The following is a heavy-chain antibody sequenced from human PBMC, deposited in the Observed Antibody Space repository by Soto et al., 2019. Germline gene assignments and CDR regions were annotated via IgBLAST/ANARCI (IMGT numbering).Heavy chain of an antibody. CDR3: ERDAYGSGSSRGMDV. V-gene: IGHV3-21*01. CDR1: GFTFSSDS. Sequence: GGSLRLSFAASGFTFSSDSMNWVRPAQGKGLEWVSSISSSSSYIYYADSVKGRFTISRDNAKNSLYLQMNSLRAEDTAAYYCERDAYGSGSSRGMDVCGKGTTVTVSS. D-gene: IGHD3-10*01. CDR2: ISSSSSYI. J-gene: IGHJ6*04.